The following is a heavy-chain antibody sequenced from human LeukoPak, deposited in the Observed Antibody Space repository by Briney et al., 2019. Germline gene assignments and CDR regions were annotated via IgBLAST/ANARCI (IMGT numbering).Heavy chain of an antibody. CDR2: IYYSGST. D-gene: IGHD3-10*01. CDR3: ASLYGSEQIKNWFDP. V-gene: IGHV4-61*05. J-gene: IGHJ5*02. Sequence: SETLSLTCTVSGGSISSSRSYWGWIRQPPGKGLEWIGYIYYSGSTSYNPSLKSRVTISVDTSKNQFSLKLSSVTAADTAVYYCASLYGSEQIKNWFDPWGQGTLVTVSS. CDR1: GGSISSSRSY.